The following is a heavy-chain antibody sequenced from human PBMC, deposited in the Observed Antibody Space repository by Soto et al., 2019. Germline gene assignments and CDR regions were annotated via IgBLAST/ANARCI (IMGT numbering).Heavy chain of an antibody. D-gene: IGHD1-26*01. V-gene: IGHV3-23*01. CDR3: AKADLLLYNGSYSGPRDYFDY. CDR2: SSGRGVST. J-gene: IGHJ4*02. Sequence: GVSLRLSCSVFGFPFNSYAMPWVRPAPGKGLESISASSGRGVSTYYADSVKGRFTISRDNSKNTLYLQMNSLRAEDTAVYYCAKADLLLYNGSYSGPRDYFDYWGQGTLVTVSS. CDR1: GFPFNSYA.